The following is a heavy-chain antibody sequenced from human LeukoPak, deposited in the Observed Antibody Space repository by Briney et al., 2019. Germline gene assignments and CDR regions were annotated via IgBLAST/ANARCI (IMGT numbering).Heavy chain of an antibody. D-gene: IGHD3-3*01. CDR2: INPSGGST. CDR1: GYTFTSYY. Sequence: ASVKVSCKASGYTFTSYYMHWVRQAPGQGLEWMGIINPSGGSTSYAQKFQGRVTMTRDTSTSTVYMELSSLTSDDTAVYYCARERLARFPYFDYWGQGTLVAVSS. V-gene: IGHV1-46*01. J-gene: IGHJ4*02. CDR3: ARERLARFPYFDY.